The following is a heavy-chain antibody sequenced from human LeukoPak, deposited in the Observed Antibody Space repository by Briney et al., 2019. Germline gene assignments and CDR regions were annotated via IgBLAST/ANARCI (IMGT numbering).Heavy chain of an antibody. V-gene: IGHV4-39*07. CDR2: IYCTGST. CDR1: GGSINSRNYY. D-gene: IGHD3-10*01. CDR3: ARVGELLWFGEAFDI. J-gene: IGHJ3*02. Sequence: SETLSLTFTVSGGSINSRNYYWAWIRQPPGKGLEWIGSIYCTGSTYYNPSLESRVTIPVDTSKNQFSLRLSSVTAADTAVYYCARVGELLWFGEAFDIWGQGTMVTVSS.